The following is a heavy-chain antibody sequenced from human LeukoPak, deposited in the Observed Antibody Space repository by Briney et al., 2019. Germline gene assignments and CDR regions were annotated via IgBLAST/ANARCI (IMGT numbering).Heavy chain of an antibody. CDR1: GGSFDSYY. D-gene: IGHD1-14*01. J-gene: IGHJ3*01. V-gene: IGHV4-34*01. CDR2: INHIGSN. CDR3: AGQAVDAGVGTTSYAFDV. Sequence: SETLSLTCAVYGGSFDSYYWTWIRQPPGKGLEWIGEINHIGSNNYNPSLKSRVTILVDTSKNQFSLQLTSVTAADTAVYFCAGQAVDAGVGTTSYAFDVWDQGTMVTVSS.